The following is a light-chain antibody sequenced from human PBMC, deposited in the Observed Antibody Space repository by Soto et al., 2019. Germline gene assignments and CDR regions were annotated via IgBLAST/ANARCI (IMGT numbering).Light chain of an antibody. Sequence: DIQMTQSPSTLSASVGDRVTITCRASENLNGWLAWFQQKPGRVPRVLIYKTSSLGSGVPSRFSGSGSGTEFTLTISSLQPDDVATYYCQQYKKYSLFTFGPGTKLEIK. CDR1: ENLNGW. J-gene: IGKJ2*01. CDR3: QQYKKYSLFT. CDR2: KTS. V-gene: IGKV1-5*03.